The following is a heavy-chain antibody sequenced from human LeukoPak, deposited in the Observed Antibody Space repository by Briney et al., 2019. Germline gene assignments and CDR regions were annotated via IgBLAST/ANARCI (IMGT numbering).Heavy chain of an antibody. CDR2: IWYDGSNK. CDR3: ARGRNYYYYGMDV. J-gene: IGHJ6*02. Sequence: PGRSLRLSCAASGFTFSSYGMHWVRQAPGKGLEWVAVIWYDGSNKYYADSVKGRFTISRDNSKNTLYLQMNSLRAEDTAVYYCARGRNYYYYGMDVWGQGTTVTVSS. V-gene: IGHV3-33*01. CDR1: GFTFSSYG.